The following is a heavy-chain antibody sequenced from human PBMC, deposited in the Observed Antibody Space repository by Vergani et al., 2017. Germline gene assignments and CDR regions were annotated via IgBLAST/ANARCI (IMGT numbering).Heavy chain of an antibody. CDR2: VFRYGNV. Sequence: QEPGPGLVKPSETLSLKCSVSGASIDSFYWSWLPQSPGKGLEWIGYVFRYGNVNYNPSFNFRAAIDTSNNQLSLRLSSVTAADTAVYYCARDFGGEWYFDLWGRGTFVTVSS. J-gene: IGHJ2*01. D-gene: IGHD2-15*01. CDR3: ARDFGGEWYFDL. V-gene: IGHV4-59*01. CDR1: GASIDSFY.